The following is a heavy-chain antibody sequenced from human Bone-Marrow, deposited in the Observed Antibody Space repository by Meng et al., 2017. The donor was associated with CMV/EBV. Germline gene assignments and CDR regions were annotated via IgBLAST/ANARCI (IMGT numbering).Heavy chain of an antibody. D-gene: IGHD3-10*01. CDR3: ARNYISGSIAY. V-gene: IGHV3-30*03. CDR2: ITYDGSPQ. CDR1: GFSFSIYG. J-gene: IGHJ4*02. Sequence: GESLKISCAASGFSFSIYGMHWVRQAPGKGLDWVAFITYDGSPQYYADSLKGRFTISRDNSKNTLYLQMNSLRVEDTALYYCARNYISGSIAYWGQGTLVPVYS.